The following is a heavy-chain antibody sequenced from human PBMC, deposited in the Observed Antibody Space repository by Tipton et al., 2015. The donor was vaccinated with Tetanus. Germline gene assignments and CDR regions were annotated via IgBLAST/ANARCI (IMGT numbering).Heavy chain of an antibody. V-gene: IGHV1-2*02. CDR2: INPNSGDA. D-gene: IGHD6-6*01. CDR1: GYTFIGHY. J-gene: IGHJ2*01. CDR3: ARSYSSSSYWYFDL. Sequence: QSGPEVKKPGASVKVSCKASGYTFIGHYMHWVRQAPGQGLEWMGWINPNSGDADFAQMFQGRVTMTRDTSISTAYLELSRLTSDDTAVYYCARSYSSSSYWYFDLWGRGTLVTVSS.